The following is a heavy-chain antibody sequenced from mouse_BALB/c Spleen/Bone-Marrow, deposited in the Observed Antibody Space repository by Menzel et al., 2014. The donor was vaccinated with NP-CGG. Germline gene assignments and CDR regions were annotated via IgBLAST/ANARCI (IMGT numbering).Heavy chain of an antibody. D-gene: IGHD2-14*01. Sequence: EHLVESGAARATPGASVKLSCKPSAYTFTTYWMRWVKQRPGQGLEWVWAIYPGDGDTRYTQKFKGKATLTADKSCSTAYMQLSSLGSEDSADYYCARYYRYDGGYAMAYWGHETSDTAS. CDR3: ARYYRYDGGYAMAY. CDR2: IYPGDGDT. J-gene: IGHJ4*01. V-gene: IGHV1-87*01. CDR1: AYTFTTYW.